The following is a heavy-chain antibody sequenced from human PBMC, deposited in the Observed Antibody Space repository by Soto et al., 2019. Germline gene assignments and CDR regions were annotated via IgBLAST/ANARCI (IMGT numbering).Heavy chain of an antibody. V-gene: IGHV3-64D*06. CDR2: ISSNGGST. CDR3: VIGSSSWKGDYYYGMDV. D-gene: IGHD6-13*01. J-gene: IGHJ6*02. Sequence: GGSLRLSCSASVFTFSSYAMHWVRQSPGKGLEYVSAISSNGGSTYYADSVKGRFTISRDNSKNTLYLQMSSLRAEDTAVYYCVIGSSSWKGDYYYGMDVWGQGTTLTVSS. CDR1: VFTFSSYA.